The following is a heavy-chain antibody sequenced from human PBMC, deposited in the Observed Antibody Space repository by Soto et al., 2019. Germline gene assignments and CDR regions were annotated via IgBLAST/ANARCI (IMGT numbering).Heavy chain of an antibody. V-gene: IGHV3-23*01. CDR3: AKGPDGSGYYHNWFDS. J-gene: IGHJ5*01. CDR1: GFSFSDYA. Sequence: HPGGSMRLSCAASGFSFSDYAVSWVRQAPGKGLEWVSSISRTGDSAYYADSVKGRFAISRDRSKNRLSLQMNSLRVEDTAVYYCAKGPDGSGYYHNWFDSWGQGTLVTVSS. D-gene: IGHD3-22*01. CDR2: ISRTGDSA.